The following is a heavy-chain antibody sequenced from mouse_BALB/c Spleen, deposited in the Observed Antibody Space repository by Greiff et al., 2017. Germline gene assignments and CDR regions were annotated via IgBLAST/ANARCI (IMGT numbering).Heavy chain of an antibody. CDR2: IWSGGST. Sequence: VQLQQSGPGLVQPSQSLSITCTVSGFSLTSYGVHWVRQSPGKGLEWLGVIWSGGSTDYNAAFISRLSISKDNSKSQVFFKMNSLQANDTAIYYCARGRTGKGMDYWGQGTSVTVSS. D-gene: IGHD4-1*01. CDR1: GFSLTSYG. J-gene: IGHJ4*01. V-gene: IGHV2-2*02. CDR3: ARGRTGKGMDY.